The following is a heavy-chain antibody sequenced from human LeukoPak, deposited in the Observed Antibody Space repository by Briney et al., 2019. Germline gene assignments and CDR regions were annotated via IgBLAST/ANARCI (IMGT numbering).Heavy chain of an antibody. CDR2: IIPIFGTA. V-gene: IGHV1-69*01. CDR3: ARDPPPDVEMATTTTDY. CDR1: GGTFSSYA. J-gene: IGHJ4*02. D-gene: IGHD5-24*01. Sequence: SVKVSCTASGGTFSSYAISWVRQAPGQGLEWMGGIIPIFGTANYAQKFQGRVTITADESTSTAYMELSSLRSEDTAVYYCARDPPPDVEMATTTTDYWGQGTLVTVSS.